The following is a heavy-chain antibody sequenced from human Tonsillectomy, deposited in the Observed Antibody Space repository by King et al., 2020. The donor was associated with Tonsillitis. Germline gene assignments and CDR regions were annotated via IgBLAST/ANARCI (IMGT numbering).Heavy chain of an antibody. CDR3: AKDRGLTTVTDYYYGMDV. D-gene: IGHD4-17*01. CDR2: ISYDGSNK. Sequence: VQLVESGGGVVQPGRSLRLSCAASGFTFSSYGMHWVRQAPGKGLEWVAVISYDGSNKYYADSVKGRFTISRDNSKNTLYLQMNSLRAEDTAVYYCAKDRGLTTVTDYYYGMDVWGQGTTVTVSS. CDR1: GFTFSSYG. V-gene: IGHV3-30*18. J-gene: IGHJ6*02.